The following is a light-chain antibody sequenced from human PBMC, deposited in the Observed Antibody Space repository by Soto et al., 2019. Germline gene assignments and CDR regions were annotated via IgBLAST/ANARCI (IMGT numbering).Light chain of an antibody. Sequence: EIVLTQSPDTLSVSPGERATLSCRASQSVGSNLAWYQQKPGQAPRLLIFAASTRATGIPARFSGSGSGTEFTLTISSLQSEDFVVYYCQQYNNWVTFGGGTKVDI. CDR3: QQYNNWVT. CDR1: QSVGSN. J-gene: IGKJ4*01. V-gene: IGKV3D-15*01. CDR2: AAS.